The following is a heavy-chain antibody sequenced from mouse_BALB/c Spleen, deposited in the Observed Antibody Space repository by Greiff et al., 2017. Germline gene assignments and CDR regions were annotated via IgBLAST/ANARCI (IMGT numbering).Heavy chain of an antibody. V-gene: IGHV7-3*02. Sequence: EVHLVESGGGLVQPGGSLRLSCATSGFTFTDYYMSWVRQPPGKALEWLCFIRNKANGYTTEYSASVKGRFTISRDNSQSILYLQMNTLRAEDSATYYCARSSPFDYWGQGTTLTVSS. D-gene: IGHD1-1*01. CDR3: ARSSPFDY. CDR2: IRNKANGYTT. J-gene: IGHJ2*01. CDR1: GFTFTDYY.